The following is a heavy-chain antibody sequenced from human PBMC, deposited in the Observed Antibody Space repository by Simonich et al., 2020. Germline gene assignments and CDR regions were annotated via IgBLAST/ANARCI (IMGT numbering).Heavy chain of an antibody. CDR2: IKQDGSEK. J-gene: IGHJ4*02. V-gene: IGHV3-7*01. D-gene: IGHD3-10*01. CDR3: ARDREVYGSGSYYNY. CDR1: GFTFSSYW. Sequence: EVQLVESGGGLVQPGGSLRLSCAASGFTFSSYWMSWVRQAPGKGLEWVAKIKQDGSEKYYVDSVKGRFTISRDNAKNSLYLQRNSLRAEDTAVYYCARDREVYGSGSYYNYWGQGTLVTVSS.